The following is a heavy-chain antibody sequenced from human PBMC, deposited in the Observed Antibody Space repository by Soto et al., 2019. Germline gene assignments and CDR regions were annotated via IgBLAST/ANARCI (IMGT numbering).Heavy chain of an antibody. CDR1: GYTFTSYY. D-gene: IGHD6-6*01. CDR2: INPSGGST. J-gene: IGHJ6*02. V-gene: IGHV1-46*01. CDR3: ARGVSIAAFYYYYYGMDV. Sequence: ASVKVSCKASGYTFTSYYMHWVRQAPGQGLEWMGIINPSGGSTSYAQKFQGRVTMTRDTSTSTVYMELSSLRSEDTAVYYCARGVSIAAFYYYYYGMDVWGQGTTVTVSS.